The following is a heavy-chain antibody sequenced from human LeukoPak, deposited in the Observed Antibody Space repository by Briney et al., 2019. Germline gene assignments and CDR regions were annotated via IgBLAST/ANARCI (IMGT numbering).Heavy chain of an antibody. CDR1: GGTLSSYA. CDR3: ARGYYSGSGSYHYGMDV. Sequence: SVKVSCKASGGTLSSYAISWVRQAPGQGLEWMGRIIPILGIANYAQKFQGRVTITADKPTSTAYMELSSLRSDDTAVYYCARGYYSGSGSYHYGMDVWGQGTTVTVSS. D-gene: IGHD3-10*01. V-gene: IGHV1-69*10. CDR2: IIPILGIA. J-gene: IGHJ6*02.